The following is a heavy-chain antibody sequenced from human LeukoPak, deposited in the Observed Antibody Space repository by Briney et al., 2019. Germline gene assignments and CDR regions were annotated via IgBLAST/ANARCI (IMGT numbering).Heavy chain of an antibody. Sequence: PGGSLRLSCAASGFTFSSYSMNWVRQAQGKGLEWVSYISSSSSTIYYADSVKGRFTISRDNAKNSLYLQMNSLRDEDTAVYYCARDYDSSGYYYIHFDYWGQGTLVTVSS. V-gene: IGHV3-48*02. CDR3: ARDYDSSGYYYIHFDY. CDR2: ISSSSSTI. D-gene: IGHD3-22*01. CDR1: GFTFSSYS. J-gene: IGHJ4*02.